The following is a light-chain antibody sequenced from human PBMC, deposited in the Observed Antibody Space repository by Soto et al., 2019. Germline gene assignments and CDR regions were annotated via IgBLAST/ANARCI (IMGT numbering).Light chain of an antibody. J-gene: IGKJ3*01. V-gene: IGKV1-39*01. CDR1: QSISNY. CDR2: AAS. CDR3: QQSYSAPRLT. Sequence: DIQMTQSPSSLSASVGDRVTITCRASQSISNYLNWYQQKPGKAPKLLIYAASSLQSGVPSRFSGSGSGTDFTLTISSLQPEDFATYYCQQSYSAPRLTFGPGTKVEI.